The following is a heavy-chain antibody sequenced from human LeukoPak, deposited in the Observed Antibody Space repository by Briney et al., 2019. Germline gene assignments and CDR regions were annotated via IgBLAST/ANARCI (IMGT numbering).Heavy chain of an antibody. D-gene: IGHD5-12*01. CDR3: VKDISGYDYKYFDY. J-gene: IGHJ4*02. Sequence: PGRSLRLSCAASGFTFSNYAMHWVRQAPGKGLEWVSGISWNGASIDYADSVKGRFTISKDNAKDSLYLQMNSLRAEDTALYYCVKDISGYDYKYFDYWGQGTLVTVSS. V-gene: IGHV3-9*01. CDR2: ISWNGASI. CDR1: GFTFSNYA.